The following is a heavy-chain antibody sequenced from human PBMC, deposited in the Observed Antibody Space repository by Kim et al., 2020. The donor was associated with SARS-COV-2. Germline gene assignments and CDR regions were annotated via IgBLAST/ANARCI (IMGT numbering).Heavy chain of an antibody. D-gene: IGHD5-12*01. V-gene: IGHV1-18*01. CDR1: GYRFSSYG. Sequence: ASVKVSCKASGYRFSSYGINWVRQAPGQGLEWMGWISTYTGDTNYAQKFQGRVSMTTETSTSTAYMELRSLRSDDTAVYYCARDIVSTEVFDYWGQGTRVTVSS. J-gene: IGHJ4*02. CDR3: ARDIVSTEVFDY. CDR2: ISTYTGDT.